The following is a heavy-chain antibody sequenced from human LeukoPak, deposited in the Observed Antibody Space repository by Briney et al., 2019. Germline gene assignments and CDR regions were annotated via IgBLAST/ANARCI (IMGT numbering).Heavy chain of an antibody. Sequence: PGGSLRLSCAASGLTFSSYGMSWVRPAPGKGLEWVATITGTGGTPYSAPPVKGRFTISKDNSMDTPYLKMNSLRDDATALYYCAKRGYYYDSSTYYYFDYWGQGTLVTVSS. J-gene: IGHJ4*02. D-gene: IGHD3-22*01. CDR1: GLTFSSYG. V-gene: IGHV3-23*01. CDR2: ITGTGGTP. CDR3: AKRGYYYDSSTYYYFDY.